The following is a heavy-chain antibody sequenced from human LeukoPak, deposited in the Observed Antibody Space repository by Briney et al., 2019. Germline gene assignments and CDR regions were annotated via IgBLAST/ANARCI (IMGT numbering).Heavy chain of an antibody. D-gene: IGHD2-2*01. Sequence: ASVKVSCKASGYTFTSYDINWVRQATGQGLEWMGWMNPNSGNTGYAQKFQGRVTITRNTSISTAYMELSSLRSEDTAVYYCARSGAAVGNAFDIWGQGTMVTVSS. J-gene: IGHJ3*02. CDR1: GYTFTSYD. V-gene: IGHV1-8*03. CDR3: ARSGAAVGNAFDI. CDR2: MNPNSGNT.